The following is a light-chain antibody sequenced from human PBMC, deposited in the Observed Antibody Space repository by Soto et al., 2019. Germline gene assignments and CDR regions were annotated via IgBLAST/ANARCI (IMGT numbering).Light chain of an antibody. CDR2: DAS. CDR3: QQRYVWPIT. V-gene: IGKV3-11*01. Sequence: DIVLTHSPATLSLSPGERATLSCRANQRIGDYLAWYQQKPGQAPRLLIYDASNRAAGTPARFGGSGSDSDYTLTISSLQPEDFAVYYCQQRYVWPITFGQGTRLEIK. J-gene: IGKJ5*01. CDR1: QRIGDY.